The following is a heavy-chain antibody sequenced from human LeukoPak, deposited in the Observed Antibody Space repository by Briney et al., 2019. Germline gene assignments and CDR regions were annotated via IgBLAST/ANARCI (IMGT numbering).Heavy chain of an antibody. D-gene: IGHD4-17*01. CDR3: TTDGVYGDYCDY. CDR2: IRSKAYGGTT. Sequence: PGGSLRLSCTASGFTFGDYAMSWVRQAPGKGLEWVGFIRSKAYGGTTEYAASVKGRFTISRDDSKNTLYLQMNSLKTEDTAVYYCTTDGVYGDYCDYWGQGTLVTVSS. V-gene: IGHV3-49*04. CDR1: GFTFGDYA. J-gene: IGHJ4*02.